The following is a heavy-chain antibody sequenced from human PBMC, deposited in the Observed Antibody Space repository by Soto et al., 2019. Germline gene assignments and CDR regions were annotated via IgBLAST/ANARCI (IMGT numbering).Heavy chain of an antibody. CDR2: ISGSGGST. CDR3: AKGHFDWSPYFDY. Sequence: GGSLRLSCAASGFTFCSYAQSWGPPAPGKGLEWVSAISGSGGSTYYADSVKGRFTISRDNSKNTLYLQMNSLRAEDTAVYYCAKGHFDWSPYFDYWGQGTLVTVSS. CDR1: GFTFCSYA. J-gene: IGHJ4*02. D-gene: IGHD3-9*01. V-gene: IGHV3-23*01.